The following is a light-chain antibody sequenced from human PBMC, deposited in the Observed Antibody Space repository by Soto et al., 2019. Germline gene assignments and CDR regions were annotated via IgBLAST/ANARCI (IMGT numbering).Light chain of an antibody. CDR2: GAS. CDR1: QSITNNY. Sequence: EIVLTQSPGTLSLSPGERATLSCRASQSITNNYLAWYQQKPGRAHRLLIYGASSRATGIPDRFSGSGSGTDFTLTISRLEPEDFAVYYCQQYGSSPTWTFGQGTKVDIK. V-gene: IGKV3-20*01. J-gene: IGKJ1*01. CDR3: QQYGSSPTWT.